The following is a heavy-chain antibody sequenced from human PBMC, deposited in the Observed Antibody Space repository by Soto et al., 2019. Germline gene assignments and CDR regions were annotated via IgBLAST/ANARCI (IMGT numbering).Heavy chain of an antibody. CDR3: ARDRFNYDILTGPSDY. V-gene: IGHV3-21*01. CDR1: GFTFSSYS. D-gene: IGHD3-9*01. Sequence: GGSLRLSCAASGFTFSSYSMNWVRQAPGKGLEWVSSISSSSYIYYADSVKGRFTISRDNAKNSLYLQMNSLRAEDTAVYYCARDRFNYDILTGPSDYWGQGTLVTVS. J-gene: IGHJ4*02. CDR2: ISSSSYI.